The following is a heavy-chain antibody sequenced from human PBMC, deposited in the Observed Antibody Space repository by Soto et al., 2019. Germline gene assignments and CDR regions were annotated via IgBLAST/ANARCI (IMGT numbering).Heavy chain of an antibody. D-gene: IGHD3-22*01. CDR1: GGSISSGDYY. V-gene: IGHV4-30-4*01. J-gene: IGHJ6*02. CDR3: ARDLYYDSSGYSPDDQNYYYYYGMDV. CDR2: IYYSGTT. Sequence: SETLSLTCTVSGGSISSGDYYWSWIRQPPGKGLEWIGYIYYSGTTYYNPSLKSRVTISVDTSKNQFSLKLSSVTAADTAVYYCARDLYYDSSGYSPDDQNYYYYYGMDVWGQGTTVTVSS.